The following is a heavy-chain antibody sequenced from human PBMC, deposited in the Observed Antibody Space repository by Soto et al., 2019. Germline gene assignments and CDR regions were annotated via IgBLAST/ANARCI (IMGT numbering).Heavy chain of an antibody. CDR3: ARAGGSVVVVTAMDAFDI. J-gene: IGHJ3*02. D-gene: IGHD2-21*02. Sequence: SVKVSCKASGYTFTGYYMHWVRQAPGQGLEWMGGIIPIFGTANYAQKFQGRVTITADESTSTAYMELSSLRSEDTAVYYCARAGGSVVVVTAMDAFDIWGQGTMVTVSS. V-gene: IGHV1-69*13. CDR1: GYTFTGYY. CDR2: IIPIFGTA.